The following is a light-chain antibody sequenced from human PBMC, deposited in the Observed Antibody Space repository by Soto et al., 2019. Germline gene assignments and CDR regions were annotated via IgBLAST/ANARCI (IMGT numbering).Light chain of an antibody. CDR3: LQDYNCPWT. CDR1: QSVSDY. V-gene: IGKV3-11*01. Sequence: EIVLTQSPANLSLSPGERATLSCGASQSVSDYLAWYQQKPGQAPRLLIYDASNRATGIPPRFGGSGSGTDFTLTISSLEPEDFATYYCLQDYNCPWTFGQGTKVDIK. CDR2: DAS. J-gene: IGKJ1*01.